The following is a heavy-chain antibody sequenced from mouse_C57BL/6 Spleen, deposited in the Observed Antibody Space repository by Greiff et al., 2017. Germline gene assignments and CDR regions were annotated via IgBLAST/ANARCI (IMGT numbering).Heavy chain of an antibody. CDR1: GYAFSSSW. V-gene: IGHV1-82*01. CDR2: IYPGDGDT. CDR3: ARESYGNYVREFDY. J-gene: IGHJ2*01. D-gene: IGHD2-1*01. Sequence: QVQLQQSGPELVKPGASVKISCKASGYAFSSSWMNWVKQRPGKGLEWIGRIYPGDGDTNYNGKFKGKATLTADKSSSTAYMQLSSLTSEDSAVYFCARESYGNYVREFDYWGQGTTLTVSS.